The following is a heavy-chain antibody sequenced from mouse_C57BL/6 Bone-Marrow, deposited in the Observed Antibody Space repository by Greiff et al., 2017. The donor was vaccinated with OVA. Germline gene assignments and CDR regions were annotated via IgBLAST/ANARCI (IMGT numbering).Heavy chain of an antibody. J-gene: IGHJ3*01. CDR3: TVQLRLPWFAY. D-gene: IGHD3-2*02. Sequence: QVQLHQSGAELVRPGASVTLSCKASGYTFTDYEMHWVKQTPVHGLEWIGAIDPETGGTAYNQKFKGKAILTADKSSSTAYMELRSLTSEDSAVYYCTVQLRLPWFAYWGQGTLVTVSA. CDR1: GYTFTDYE. CDR2: IDPETGGT. V-gene: IGHV1-15*01.